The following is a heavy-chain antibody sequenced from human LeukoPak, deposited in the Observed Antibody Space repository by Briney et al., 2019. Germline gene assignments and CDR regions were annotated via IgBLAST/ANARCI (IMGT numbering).Heavy chain of an antibody. D-gene: IGHD3-3*01. CDR1: GGSISSYY. Sequence: SETLSLTCTVSGGSISSYYWSWIRQPPGKGLEWIGYIYTSGSTNYNPSLKSRVTISVDTSKNQFSLKLSSVTAADTAMYYCARTYYDFWSGYYTGIGSWFDPWGQGTLVTVSS. CDR3: ARTYYDFWSGYYTGIGSWFDP. CDR2: IYTSGST. V-gene: IGHV4-4*09. J-gene: IGHJ5*02.